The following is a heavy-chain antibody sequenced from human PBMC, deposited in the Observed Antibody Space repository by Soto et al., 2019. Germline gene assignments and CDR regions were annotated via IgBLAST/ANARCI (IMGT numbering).Heavy chain of an antibody. V-gene: IGHV1-3*01. D-gene: IGHD3-10*01. CDR2: INAGNGNT. CDR3: ARDLGVRGVTPYNWFDP. J-gene: IGHJ5*02. CDR1: GYTFTSYA. Sequence: ASVKVSCKASGYTFTSYAMHWVRQAPGQRLEWMGWINAGNGNTKYSQKFQGRVTITRDTSASTAYMELSSLRSGDTAVYYCARDLGVRGVTPYNWFDPWGQGTLVTVSS.